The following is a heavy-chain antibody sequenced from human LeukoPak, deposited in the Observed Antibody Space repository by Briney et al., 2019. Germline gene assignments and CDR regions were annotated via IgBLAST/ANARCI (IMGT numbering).Heavy chain of an antibody. V-gene: IGHV6-1*01. D-gene: IGHD2-2*01. J-gene: IGHJ6*03. CDR2: TYYRSKWYN. CDR1: GDSVSSNSAT. Sequence: SQTLSLTCAISGDSVSSNSATWNWIRQSPSRGLEWLGRTYYRSKWYNDYAVSVKSRITINPDTSKNQFSLQLNSVTPEDTAVYYCARATVAVYQLLLVANYYMDVWGKGTTVTVSS. CDR3: ARATVAVYQLLLVANYYMDV.